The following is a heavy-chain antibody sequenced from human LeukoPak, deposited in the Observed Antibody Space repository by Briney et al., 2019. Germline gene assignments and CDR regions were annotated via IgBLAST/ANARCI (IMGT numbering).Heavy chain of an antibody. J-gene: IGHJ4*02. D-gene: IGHD3-10*01. V-gene: IGHV4-39*07. CDR3: ARNPGGDY. Sequence: LETLSLTCTVSGGSISSSSYYWGWIRQPPGKGLEWIGSIYYSGSTYYNPSLKSRVTISVDTSKNQFSLKLSSVAAADTAVYYCARNPGGDYWGQGTLVTVSS. CDR2: IYYSGST. CDR1: GGSISSSSYY.